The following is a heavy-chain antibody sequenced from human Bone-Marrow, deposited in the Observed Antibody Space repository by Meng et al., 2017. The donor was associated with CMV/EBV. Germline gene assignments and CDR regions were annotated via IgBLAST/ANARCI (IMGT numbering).Heavy chain of an antibody. J-gene: IGHJ4*02. CDR2: INPNSGAT. CDR1: GYTFTGYY. D-gene: IGHD1-26*01. V-gene: IGHV1-2*02. CDR3: LSALSDPDY. Sequence: ASVKVSCKASGYTFTGYYIHWVRQAPGQGLEWMGWINPNSGATNYAQKFQGRVTMTRDTSISTAYMEIGSLRSDDTAVFYCLSALSDPDYWAQGTLVTVSS.